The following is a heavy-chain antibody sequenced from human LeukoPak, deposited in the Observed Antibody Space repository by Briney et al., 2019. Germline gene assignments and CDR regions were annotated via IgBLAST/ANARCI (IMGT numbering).Heavy chain of an antibody. Sequence: ASETLSLTCTVSGGSISSGSYYWSWIRQPAGKGLEWIGRIYTSGSTNYNPSLKSRVTISVDTSKNQFSLKLSSVTAADTAVYYCARGAYDFWSGYSYYYYYYMDVWGKGTTVTVSS. V-gene: IGHV4-61*02. CDR2: IYTSGST. J-gene: IGHJ6*03. CDR3: ARGAYDFWSGYSYYYYYYMDV. D-gene: IGHD3-3*01. CDR1: GGSISSGSYY.